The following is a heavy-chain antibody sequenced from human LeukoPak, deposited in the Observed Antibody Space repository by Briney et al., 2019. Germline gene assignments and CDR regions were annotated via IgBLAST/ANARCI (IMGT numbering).Heavy chain of an antibody. CDR3: ARTRYYYHSRSYGAPYYFDY. CDR2: IYYSGST. V-gene: IGHV4-39*01. J-gene: IGHJ4*02. CDR1: GGSISSNSYY. D-gene: IGHD3-10*01. Sequence: PSETLSLTCAVSGGSISSNSYYWGWIRQPPGKGLEWIGSIYYSGSTYYNPSLKSRVTISVDTSKNQFSLKLSSVTAADTAVYYCARTRYYYHSRSYGAPYYFDYWGQGTLVTVSS.